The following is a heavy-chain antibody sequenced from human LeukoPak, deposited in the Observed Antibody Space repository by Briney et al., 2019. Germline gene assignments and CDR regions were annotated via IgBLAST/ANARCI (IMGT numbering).Heavy chain of an antibody. CDR3: AKPVGNYGSGSQGEFDY. Sequence: GGSLRLSCAASGFTFSSYGMHWVRQAPGKGLEWVAVISYDGSNKYYADSVKGRFTISRDNSKNTLYLQMNSLRAEDTAVYYCAKPVGNYGSGSQGEFDYWGQGTLVTVSS. D-gene: IGHD3-10*01. J-gene: IGHJ4*02. CDR2: ISYDGSNK. CDR1: GFTFSSYG. V-gene: IGHV3-30*18.